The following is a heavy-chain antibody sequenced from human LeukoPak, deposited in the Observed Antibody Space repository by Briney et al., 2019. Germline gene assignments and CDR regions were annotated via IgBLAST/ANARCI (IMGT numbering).Heavy chain of an antibody. CDR2: ISSSGSTL. D-gene: IGHD6-13*01. Sequence: RGSLRLSCAASGFTFSNYEMYWVRQAPGKGLEWLSYISSSGSTLYYADSVKGRFTISRDNAKSSLYLQMNSLRVEDTAVYYCARYGQQLVSDYWGQGTLLTVSS. V-gene: IGHV3-48*03. CDR3: ARYGQQLVSDY. CDR1: GFTFSNYE. J-gene: IGHJ4*02.